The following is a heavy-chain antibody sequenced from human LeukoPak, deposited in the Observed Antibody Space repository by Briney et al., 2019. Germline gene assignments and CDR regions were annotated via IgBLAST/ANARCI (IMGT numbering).Heavy chain of an antibody. Sequence: SETLSLTCAVYGGSFSGYYWSWIHQPPGKGLEWIGEINHSGSTNYNPSLKSRVTISVDTSKNQFSLKLSSVTAADTAVYYCARGDAYYYDSSGPQPLDYWGQGTLVTVSS. D-gene: IGHD3-22*01. CDR1: GGSFSGYY. CDR3: ARGDAYYYDSSGPQPLDY. CDR2: INHSGST. J-gene: IGHJ4*02. V-gene: IGHV4-34*01.